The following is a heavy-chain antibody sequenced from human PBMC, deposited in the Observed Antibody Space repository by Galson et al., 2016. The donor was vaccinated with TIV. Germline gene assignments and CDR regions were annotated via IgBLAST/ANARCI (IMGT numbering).Heavy chain of an antibody. CDR3: PTSISGVVNYYYYMDV. CDR1: GGTFSNYG. V-gene: IGHV1-69*13. J-gene: IGHJ6*03. Sequence: SVKVSCKASGGTFSNYGISWVRQAPGQGLEWMGGINPVFRIPNCAQKFQGRVTITADESTSTAFMELSSLRSEDTAIYYCPTSISGVVNYYYYMDVWGKGTTVTVSS. CDR2: INPVFRIP. D-gene: IGHD3-3*01.